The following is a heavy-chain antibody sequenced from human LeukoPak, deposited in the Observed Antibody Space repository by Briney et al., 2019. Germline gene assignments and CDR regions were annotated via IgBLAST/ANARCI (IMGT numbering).Heavy chain of an antibody. V-gene: IGHV1-2*02. CDR1: GYTFTGYY. J-gene: IGHJ4*02. D-gene: IGHD3-22*01. Sequence: ASVKVSCKASGYTFTGYYMHWVRQAPGQGLEWMGWINPNSGGTNYAQKFQGRVTMTRDTSISTAYMELSRLRSDDTAVYYCARGWGDYYDSSGYYGYWGQGTLVTVSS. CDR3: ARGWGDYYDSSGYYGY. CDR2: INPNSGGT.